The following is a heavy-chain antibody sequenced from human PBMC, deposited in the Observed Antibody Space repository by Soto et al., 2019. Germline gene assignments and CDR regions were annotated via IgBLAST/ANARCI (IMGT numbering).Heavy chain of an antibody. J-gene: IGHJ3*02. D-gene: IGHD2-2*02. CDR2: IYYSGST. CDR3: ARVRAAIDAFDI. CDR1: GGSISSYY. V-gene: IGHV4-59*01. Sequence: SETLSLTCTVSGGSISSYYWSWIRQPPGKGLEWIGYIYYSGSTNYNPSLKSRVTISVDTSENQFSLKLSSVTAANTAVYYCARVRAAIDAFDIWDQGTMVTVSS.